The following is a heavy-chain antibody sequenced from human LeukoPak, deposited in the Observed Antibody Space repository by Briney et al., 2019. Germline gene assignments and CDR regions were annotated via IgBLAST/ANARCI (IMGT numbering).Heavy chain of an antibody. CDR3: TRARIAAAGTGFDY. CDR2: IRSKAYGGTT. D-gene: IGHD6-13*01. CDR1: GFTFGDYA. J-gene: IGHJ4*02. Sequence: GGSLRLSCTASGFTFGDYAMSWFRQAPGKGLEWVGFIRSKAYGGTTEYAASVKGRFTISRDDSKSIAYLQMNSLKTEDTAVYYCTRARIAAAGTGFDYWGQGTLVTVSS. V-gene: IGHV3-49*03.